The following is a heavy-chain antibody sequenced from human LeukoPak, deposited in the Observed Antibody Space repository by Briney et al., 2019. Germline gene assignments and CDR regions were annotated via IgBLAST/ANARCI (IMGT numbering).Heavy chain of an antibody. V-gene: IGHV1-46*01. CDR2: INPSGGIT. CDR3: ARPAPNFDWLGY. Sequence: ASVNVSCKASGYTFTGYYMHWVRQAPGQGLEWMGIINPSGGITSYAQKFQGRVTMTRDTSTSTVYMELSSLRSEDTAVYYCARPAPNFDWLGYWGQGTLVTVSS. D-gene: IGHD3-9*01. CDR1: GYTFTGYY. J-gene: IGHJ4*02.